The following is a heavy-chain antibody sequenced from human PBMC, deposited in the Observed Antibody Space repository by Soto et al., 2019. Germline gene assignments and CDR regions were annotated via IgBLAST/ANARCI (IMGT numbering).Heavy chain of an antibody. CDR3: AIGAYMVRRVINYGMDV. CDR1: GGTFSSYA. D-gene: IGHD3-10*01. CDR2: IIPIFGTA. V-gene: IGHV1-69*01. J-gene: IGHJ6*02. Sequence: QVQLVQSGAEVKKPGSSVKVSCKASGGTFSSYAISWVRQAPGQGLEWIGGIIPIFGTANYAQKFQGRVTITADESTSTAYMELSSLRSEDTAVYYCAIGAYMVRRVINYGMDVWGQGTTVTVSS.